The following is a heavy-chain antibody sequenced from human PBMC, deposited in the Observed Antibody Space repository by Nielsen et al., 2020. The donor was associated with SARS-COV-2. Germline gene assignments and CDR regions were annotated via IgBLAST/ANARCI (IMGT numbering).Heavy chain of an antibody. J-gene: IGHJ4*02. V-gene: IGHV1-3*01. CDR2: INAGNGNT. Sequence: ASVKVSCKASGYIFTGYTIHWVRQAPGQRLEWMGWINAGNGNTKYSQKFQGRVTITRDTSASTAYIELSSLRSEDTAVYYCARQSGSYLHYFDYWGQGTLVTVSS. D-gene: IGHD1-26*01. CDR1: GYIFTGYT. CDR3: ARQSGSYLHYFDY.